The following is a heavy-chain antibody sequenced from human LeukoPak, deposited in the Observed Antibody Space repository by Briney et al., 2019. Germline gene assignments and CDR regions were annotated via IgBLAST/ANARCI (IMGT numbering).Heavy chain of an antibody. CDR3: ARDLWSIAAAGTDYYYYGMDV. D-gene: IGHD6-13*01. CDR2: INWNGGST. J-gene: IGHJ6*02. CDR1: GFTFDDYG. V-gene: IGHV3-20*04. Sequence: GGSLRLSCAASGFTFDDYGMSWVRQAPGKGLEWVSGINWNGGSTGYADSVKGRLTISRDNAKNSLYLQMNSLRAEDTAVYYCARDLWSIAAAGTDYYYYGMDVWGQGTTVTVSS.